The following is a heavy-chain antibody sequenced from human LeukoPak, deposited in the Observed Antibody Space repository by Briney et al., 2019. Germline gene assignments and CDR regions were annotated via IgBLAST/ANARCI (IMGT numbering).Heavy chain of an antibody. Sequence: PGGSLRLSCAASGFTFSNYDMIWVRQAPGKGLEWVSAISGSGGSTYYTDSVKGRFTISRDNSKNTLYLQMNSLRAEDTAVYFYSKGADRANGGWAAHCGQGTLVIVSS. J-gene: IGHJ4*02. CDR1: GFTFSNYD. CDR2: ISGSGGST. D-gene: IGHD2-8*01. V-gene: IGHV3-23*01. CDR3: SKGADRANGGWAAH.